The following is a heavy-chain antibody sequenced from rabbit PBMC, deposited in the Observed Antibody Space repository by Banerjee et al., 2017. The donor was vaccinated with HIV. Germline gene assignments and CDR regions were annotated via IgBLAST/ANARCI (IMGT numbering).Heavy chain of an antibody. V-gene: IGHV1S45*01. CDR1: GFDLSSYYY. CDR2: IYTSNGST. Sequence: QEQLEESGGGLVKPEGSLTLTCKASGFDLSSYYYMCWVRQAPGKGLELIACIYTSNGSTWYASWAKGRFTISKTSSTTVTLQVTSLTAADTATYFCARAGGFENYFNLWGPGTLVTVS. D-gene: IGHD1-1*01. J-gene: IGHJ4*01. CDR3: ARAGGFENYFNL.